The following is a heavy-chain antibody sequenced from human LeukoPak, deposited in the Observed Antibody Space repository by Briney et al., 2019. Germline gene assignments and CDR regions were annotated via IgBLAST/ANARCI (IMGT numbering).Heavy chain of an antibody. Sequence: ASVKVSCKVSGYALAELSIHWVRQTPGKGLEWMGGFDAEQDETLYTQKFEGRVTMTEDTSTATAHLEMNRLTSDDTGVYFCATDMMNGTTWRDYWGQGTLVVVSS. CDR2: FDAEQDET. CDR3: ATDMMNGTTWRDY. D-gene: IGHD1-1*01. V-gene: IGHV1-24*01. CDR1: GYALAELS. J-gene: IGHJ4*02.